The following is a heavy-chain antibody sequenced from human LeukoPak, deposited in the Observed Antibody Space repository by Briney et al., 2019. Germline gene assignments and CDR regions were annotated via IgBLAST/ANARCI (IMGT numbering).Heavy chain of an antibody. Sequence: PSETLSLTCAVYGGSFSGYYWSWVRQAPGKGLEWVAVIWYDGSNKYYADSVKGRFTISRDNSKNTLYLQMNSLRAEDTAVYYCARDNGLHLYDSSGYFPYYFDYWGQGTLVTVSS. CDR3: ARDNGLHLYDSSGYFPYYFDY. CDR1: GGSFSGYY. D-gene: IGHD3-22*01. CDR2: IWYDGSNK. J-gene: IGHJ4*02. V-gene: IGHV3-33*08.